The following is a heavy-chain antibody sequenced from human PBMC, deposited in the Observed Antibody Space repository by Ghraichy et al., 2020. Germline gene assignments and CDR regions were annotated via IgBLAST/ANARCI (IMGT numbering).Heavy chain of an antibody. Sequence: GGSLRLSCAGSGFTFSNYAMSWVRKAPGKGLEWVSTIGGKVVPTYYADSLKGRFTISRDNSKNTLYLQMNSLRVEDTAVYYCAKAWGYCSGGACPSYNWFDPWGQGTLVTVSS. V-gene: IGHV3-23*01. CDR1: GFTFSNYA. J-gene: IGHJ5*02. D-gene: IGHD2-15*01. CDR2: IGGKVVPT. CDR3: AKAWGYCSGGACPSYNWFDP.